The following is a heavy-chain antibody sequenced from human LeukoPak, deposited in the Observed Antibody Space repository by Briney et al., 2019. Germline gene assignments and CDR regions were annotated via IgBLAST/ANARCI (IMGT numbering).Heavy chain of an antibody. CDR2: VNSDGSST. Sequence: GGSLILSCAASGFTFISYWMHWVRQAPGKGLVWVSRVNSDGSSTSYADSVKGRFTISRDNAKNTLYLQMNSLRAEDTAVYYCARASDSSGYYDYWGQGTLVTVSS. V-gene: IGHV3-74*01. CDR3: ARASDSSGYYDY. D-gene: IGHD3-22*01. CDR1: GFTFISYW. J-gene: IGHJ4*02.